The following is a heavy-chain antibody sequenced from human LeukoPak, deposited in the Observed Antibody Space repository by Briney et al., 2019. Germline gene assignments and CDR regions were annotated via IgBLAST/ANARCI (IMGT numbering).Heavy chain of an antibody. V-gene: IGHV3-21*01. CDR2: ISSSSSYI. J-gene: IGHJ4*02. CDR1: GSTFSSYS. D-gene: IGHD3-16*01. Sequence: GGSLRLSCAASGSTFSSYSMNWVRQAPGKGLEWVSSISSSSSYIYYADSVKGRFTISRDNAKNSLYLQTNSLRAEDTAVYYCARAHMGDFDYWGQGTLVTVSS. CDR3: ARAHMGDFDY.